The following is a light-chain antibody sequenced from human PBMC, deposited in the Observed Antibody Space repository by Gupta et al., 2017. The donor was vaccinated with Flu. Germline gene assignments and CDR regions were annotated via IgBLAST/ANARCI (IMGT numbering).Light chain of an antibody. V-gene: IGKV1-39*01. Sequence: DIQMTQSPSSLSTSVGDRITITCRASQSISSYLSWYQQKPGKAPKLLIYAISNLQSGVPSRFSGSGSGTDFTLTISSLQPEDFATYYCQQSDNTPRTFGQGTKVDIK. J-gene: IGKJ1*01. CDR3: QQSDNTPRT. CDR1: QSISSY. CDR2: AIS.